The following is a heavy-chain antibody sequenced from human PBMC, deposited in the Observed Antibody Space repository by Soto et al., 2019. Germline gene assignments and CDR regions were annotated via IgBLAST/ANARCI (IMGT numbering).Heavy chain of an antibody. D-gene: IGHD3-22*01. J-gene: IGHJ3*02. CDR3: AKELAPDSSGYSEFGFDI. Sequence: QPGGSLRLSCAASGFTFSSYAMSWVRQAPGKGLEWVSAISGSGGSTYYADSVKGRFTISRDNSKNTLYLQMNSLRAEDTAVYYCAKELAPDSSGYSEFGFDIWGQGTMVTVSS. V-gene: IGHV3-23*01. CDR2: ISGSGGST. CDR1: GFTFSSYA.